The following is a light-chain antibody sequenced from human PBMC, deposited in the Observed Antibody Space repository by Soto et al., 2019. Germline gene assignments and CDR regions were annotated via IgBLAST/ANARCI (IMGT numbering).Light chain of an antibody. V-gene: IGKV3-15*01. CDR2: GAS. CDR3: QQYNNWPYT. J-gene: IGKJ2*01. Sequence: EIVMTQSPATLSVSPGERATLSCRASQSVSSYLAWYQQKPGQAPRLLIYGASTRATGIPARFSGSGSGTEFTLPISSLQSEDFAVYYCQQYNNWPYTFGQGTKLEIK. CDR1: QSVSSY.